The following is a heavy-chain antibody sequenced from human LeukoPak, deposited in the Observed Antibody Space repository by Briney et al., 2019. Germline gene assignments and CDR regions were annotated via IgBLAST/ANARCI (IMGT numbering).Heavy chain of an antibody. Sequence: PGRSLRLSCAASGFTFSSYGMHWVRQAPGKGLEWVAIITYDGRRKYYGDSVKGRFTISRDNAKNSLYLQMNSLRAEDTAVYYCAELGITMIGGVWGKGTTVTISS. CDR3: AELGITMIGGV. J-gene: IGHJ6*04. CDR2: ITYDGRRK. V-gene: IGHV3-30*18. D-gene: IGHD3-10*02. CDR1: GFTFSSYG.